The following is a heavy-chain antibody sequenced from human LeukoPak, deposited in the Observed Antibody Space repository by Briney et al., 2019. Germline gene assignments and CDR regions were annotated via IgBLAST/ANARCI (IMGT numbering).Heavy chain of an antibody. D-gene: IGHD2-2*01. CDR3: ARAQRDIVVVPAAIDFDY. V-gene: IGHV4-30-2*01. Sequence: SETLSLTCAVSGGSISSGGYSWSWIRQPPGKGLEWIGYIYHSGSTYYNPSLKSRVTISVDTSKNQFSLKLSSVTAADTAVYYCARAQRDIVVVPAAIDFDYWGQGTLVTVSS. CDR1: GGSISSGGYS. J-gene: IGHJ4*02. CDR2: IYHSGST.